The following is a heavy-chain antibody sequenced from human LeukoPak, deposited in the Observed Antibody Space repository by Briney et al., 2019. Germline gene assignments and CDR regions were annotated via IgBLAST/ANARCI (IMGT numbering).Heavy chain of an antibody. V-gene: IGHV3-33*07. CDR2: IWYDGSNK. J-gene: IGHJ4*02. D-gene: IGHD3-10*01. Sequence: GGSLRLSCAASGFTFSNYAMYWVRQAPGKGLEWVAVIWYDGSNKYYADSVKGRFTISRDNAKNSLYLQMKSLRAEDTAVYYCAREATYSGSYQFWGQGTLVTVSS. CDR1: GFTFSNYA. CDR3: AREATYSGSYQF.